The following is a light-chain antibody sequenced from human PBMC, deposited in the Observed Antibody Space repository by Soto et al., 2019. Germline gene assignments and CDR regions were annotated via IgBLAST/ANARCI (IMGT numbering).Light chain of an antibody. V-gene: IGKV1-39*01. Sequence: DIQMTQSPSSLSASVGERVTITCRPSQSISSYLNWYQQKPGKAPKLLIYAASSLQSGVPSRFSGSGSGTDFTLTISSLQPEDFATYYCQQSYSTLSITFGQGTRLEI. CDR2: AAS. CDR1: QSISSY. J-gene: IGKJ5*01. CDR3: QQSYSTLSIT.